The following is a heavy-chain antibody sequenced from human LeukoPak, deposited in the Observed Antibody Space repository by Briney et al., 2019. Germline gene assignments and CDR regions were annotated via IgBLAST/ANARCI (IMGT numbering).Heavy chain of an antibody. CDR2: ITGGGGTT. J-gene: IGHJ4*02. CDR3: AKDPPILRWSFDY. Sequence: GGSLRLSCAASGFTFSTYAMSWVRRTPGKGLEWVSAITGGGGTTYYADSVKGRFTISRDNSKNTLYLQMNGLRAGDTAVYYCAKDPPILRWSFDYWGQGTLVTVSS. CDR1: GFTFSTYA. D-gene: IGHD4-23*01. V-gene: IGHV3-23*01.